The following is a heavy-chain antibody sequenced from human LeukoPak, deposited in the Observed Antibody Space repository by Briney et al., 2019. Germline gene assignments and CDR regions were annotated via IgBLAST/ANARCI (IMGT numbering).Heavy chain of an antibody. CDR1: GYTLTELS. V-gene: IGHV1-24*01. J-gene: IGHJ5*02. Sequence: ASVKVSCKVSGYTLTELSMHWVRQAPGKGLEWMGGFDPEDGETIYAQKFQGRVTMTEDTSTDTAYMELSSLRSEDTAVYYCAHVPDCSGGSCYSPWFDPWGQGTLVTVSS. CDR3: AHVPDCSGGSCYSPWFDP. CDR2: FDPEDGET. D-gene: IGHD2-15*01.